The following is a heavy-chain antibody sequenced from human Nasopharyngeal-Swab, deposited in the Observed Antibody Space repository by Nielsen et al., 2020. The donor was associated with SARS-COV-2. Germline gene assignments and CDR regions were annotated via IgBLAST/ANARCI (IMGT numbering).Heavy chain of an antibody. CDR2: IYPGNSDT. Sequence: GESLKISCIGFGYSFANHWIGWVRQKPGKGLEWMGSIYPGNSDTRYSPAFHGRVIISADKSINAAYLQWTSLRASDTAVYYCARRAARDGYNYEVDPWGQGTRVTVSS. J-gene: IGHJ5*02. D-gene: IGHD5-24*01. CDR3: ARRAARDGYNYEVDP. V-gene: IGHV5-51*01. CDR1: GYSFANHW.